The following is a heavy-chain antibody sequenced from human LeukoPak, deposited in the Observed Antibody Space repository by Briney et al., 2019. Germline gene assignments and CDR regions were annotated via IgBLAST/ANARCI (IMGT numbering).Heavy chain of an antibody. CDR3: AKGGGSPRHYYYYYMDV. CDR1: GFTFSTFP. J-gene: IGHJ6*03. V-gene: IGHV3-23*01. Sequence: GGSLRLSCASSGFTFSTFPMSWVRQAPGKGLEWVSSISYSVDSTYYADSVKGRFTISRDNSKNTLSLQMNSLRVGDASVYYCAKGGGSPRHYYYYYMDVWGKGTTVTVSS. D-gene: IGHD2-2*01. CDR2: ISYSVDST.